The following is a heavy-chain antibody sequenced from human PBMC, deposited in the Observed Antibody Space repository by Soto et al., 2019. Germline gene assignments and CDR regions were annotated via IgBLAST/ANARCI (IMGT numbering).Heavy chain of an antibody. D-gene: IGHD3-3*01. V-gene: IGHV4-59*08. CDR3: AKTREYDELRYNWFDP. J-gene: IGHJ5*02. CDR2: IHYSGST. Sequence: SETLSLTCSVSGRSISNFYCSWIRQTPGKGLEWIAYIHYSGSTNYNPSLKSRVTMSVDTSKNHFSLKLSSVTAADTAVYYCAKTREYDELRYNWFDPRGQGTLVTVSA. CDR1: GRSISNFY.